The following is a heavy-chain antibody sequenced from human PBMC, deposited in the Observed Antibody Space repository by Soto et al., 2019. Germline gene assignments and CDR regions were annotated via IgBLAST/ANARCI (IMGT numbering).Heavy chain of an antibody. V-gene: IGHV4-30-4*01. D-gene: IGHD2-2*01. J-gene: IGHJ5*02. CDR3: AAGSCSSSGCYWFDP. CDR1: GGSISGGGYH. CDR2: IYHSAT. Sequence: PSETLSLTCTVSGGSISGGGYHWSWIRQPPGKGLEWVGYIYHSATYHNPSLKSGVIISVDTSKNQFSLQLSSVTAADTAVYYCAAGSCSSSGCYWFDPWGQGTLVTVSS.